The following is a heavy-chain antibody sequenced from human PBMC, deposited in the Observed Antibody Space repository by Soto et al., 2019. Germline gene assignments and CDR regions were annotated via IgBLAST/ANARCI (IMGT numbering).Heavy chain of an antibody. CDR2: IYHSGST. J-gene: IGHJ6*02. Sequence: QVQLQESGPGLVKPSGTLSLTCAVSGGSISSSYWWSWVRQPPGKGLEWIGEIYHSGSTNYNTSLKRRVTISVDKSKNQFSLKVTSVTAADTAVYYCARVSGSYSYGMDVWGQGTTVTVSS. V-gene: IGHV4-4*02. CDR1: GGSISSSYW. CDR3: ARVSGSYSYGMDV.